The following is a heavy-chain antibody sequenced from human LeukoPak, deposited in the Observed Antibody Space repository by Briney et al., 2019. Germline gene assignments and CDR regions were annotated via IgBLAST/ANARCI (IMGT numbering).Heavy chain of an antibody. CDR3: ARGRGITIFGVVITRYYYGMDV. V-gene: IGHV4-34*01. CDR2: INHSGST. J-gene: IGHJ6*02. D-gene: IGHD3-3*01. CDR1: GGSFSGYY. Sequence: SETLSLTCAVYGGSFSGYYWSWIRQPPGKGLEWIGEINHSGSTNYNTSLKSRVTISVDTSKNQFSLKLSSVTAADTAVYYCARGRGITIFGVVITRYYYGMDVWGQGTTVTVSS.